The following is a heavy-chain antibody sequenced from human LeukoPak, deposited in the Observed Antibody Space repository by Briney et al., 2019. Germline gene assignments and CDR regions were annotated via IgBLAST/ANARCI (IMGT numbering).Heavy chain of an antibody. Sequence: ASVKVSCKASGGTFSSYAISWVRQAPGQGLEWMGGIIPIFGTANYAQKFQGRVTITTDESTSTAYMELSSLRSEDTAVYYCARDPYYYDSSGYSDYWGQGTLVTVSS. D-gene: IGHD3-22*01. V-gene: IGHV1-69*05. CDR2: IIPIFGTA. CDR3: ARDPYYYDSSGYSDY. CDR1: GGTFSSYA. J-gene: IGHJ4*02.